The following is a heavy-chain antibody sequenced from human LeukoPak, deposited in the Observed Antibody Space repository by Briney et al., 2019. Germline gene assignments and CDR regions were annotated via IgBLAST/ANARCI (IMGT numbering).Heavy chain of an antibody. CDR2: TNYSGNN. CDR1: GCTISSSSHY. CDR3: VRYVVYGSGIYYFDY. J-gene: IGHJ4*02. Sequence: SETLNLTCTVSGCTISSSSHYWSRLPPPPGQELEWIASTNYSGNNYYNPFLNSRVTITVDTPKNQFSLKLSSVTAADAAGFYCVRYVVYGSGIYYFDYWGGGTLVSVSS. D-gene: IGHD3-10*01. V-gene: IGHV4-39*01.